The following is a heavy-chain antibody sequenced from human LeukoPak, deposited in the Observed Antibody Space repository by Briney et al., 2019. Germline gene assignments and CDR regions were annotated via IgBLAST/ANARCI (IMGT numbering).Heavy chain of an antibody. V-gene: IGHV6-1*01. CDR1: GDGVSSKTAS. CDR2: TYYRSKWYN. D-gene: IGHD4-17*01. Sequence: SQTLSLTCAISGDGVSSKTASWNWIRQSPSRGLEWLGRTYYRSKWYNNYAPFVDSRIIVNPDTSKNQFSLQLSSVTPEDTAVYYCARGDYNTDSSSYYGLVVWGQGTTVTVSS. CDR3: ARGDYNTDSSSYYGLVV. J-gene: IGHJ6*02.